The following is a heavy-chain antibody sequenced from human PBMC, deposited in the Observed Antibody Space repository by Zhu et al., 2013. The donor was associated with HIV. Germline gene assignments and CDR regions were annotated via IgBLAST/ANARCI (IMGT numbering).Heavy chain of an antibody. J-gene: IGHJ6*02. CDR3: ARDHHDSSGYYRPQISYYYYYGMDV. CDR1: ANTFPNYD. V-gene: IGHV1-3*01. CDR2: INAGNGNT. D-gene: IGHD3-22*01. Sequence: QVQLIQSGAEVRKPGASVKVSCKASANTFPNYDIHWVRRDPGQRLEWMGWINAGNGNTKYSQKFQGRVTITRDTSASTAYMELSSLRSEDTAVYYCARDHHDSSGYYRPQISYYYYYGMDVWGQGTTVTVSS.